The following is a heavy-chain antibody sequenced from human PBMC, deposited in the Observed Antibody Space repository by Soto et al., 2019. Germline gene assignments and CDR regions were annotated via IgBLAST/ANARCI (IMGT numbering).Heavy chain of an antibody. CDR1: GGSINYNSYH. CDR2: IFYTGTT. Sequence: QLQLQESGPGLVKPSETLSLTCSVSGGSINYNSYHWGWIRQPPGQGLEWIGSIFYTGTTFYNPSLESRVTMSVDTSKNSFSLHLTSVTAADTAVYVCARLVVVAPVANVWGQGNLVNVSS. V-gene: IGHV4-39*02. CDR3: ARLVVVAPVANV. J-gene: IGHJ1*01. D-gene: IGHD2-2*01.